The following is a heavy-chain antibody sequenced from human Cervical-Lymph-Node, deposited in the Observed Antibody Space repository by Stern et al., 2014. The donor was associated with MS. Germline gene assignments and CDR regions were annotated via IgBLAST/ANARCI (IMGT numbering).Heavy chain of an antibody. D-gene: IGHD5-24*01. J-gene: IGHJ6*02. V-gene: IGHV1-69*01. CDR3: ATRDMATVTNYYYGMDV. CDR2: IIPFFGTA. Sequence: QMQLVQSGAEVRKPGSSVKVSCKGSGFTFSSYAISWVRQAPGQGLEWMGGIIPFFGTANYVQRFLGRVTITADESTTTAYMELSSLRSEDTAVYYCATRDMATVTNYYYGMDVWGQGTTVIVSS. CDR1: GFTFSSYA.